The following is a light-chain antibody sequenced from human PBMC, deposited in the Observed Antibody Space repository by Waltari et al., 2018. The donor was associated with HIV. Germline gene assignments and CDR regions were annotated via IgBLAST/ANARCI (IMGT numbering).Light chain of an antibody. CDR1: SGSVPTSNY. J-gene: IGLJ3*02. Sequence: QTVVTQETSFSVSPGGTDTLTCGLSSGSVPTSNYPSWYQQTPGQPPRTLIHSTNSRFSGSILGNKAALTITGAQADDESDYYCVLFVGSGIWVFGGGTKLTVL. V-gene: IGLV8-61*01. CDR2: STN. CDR3: VLFVGSGIWV.